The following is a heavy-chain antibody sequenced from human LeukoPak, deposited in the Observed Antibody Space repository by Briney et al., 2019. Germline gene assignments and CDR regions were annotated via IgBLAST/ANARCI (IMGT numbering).Heavy chain of an antibody. Sequence: GGSLRLSCAASGFTFSSYAMSWVRQAPGKGLEWVSAISGSGGSTYYADSVKGRFTISRDNSKNTLYLQMNSLRAEDTAVYYCATGAAAGKSNYYYGMDVWGQGTTVTVSS. V-gene: IGHV3-23*01. CDR2: ISGSGGST. CDR3: ATGAAAGKSNYYYGMDV. J-gene: IGHJ6*02. D-gene: IGHD6-13*01. CDR1: GFTFSSYA.